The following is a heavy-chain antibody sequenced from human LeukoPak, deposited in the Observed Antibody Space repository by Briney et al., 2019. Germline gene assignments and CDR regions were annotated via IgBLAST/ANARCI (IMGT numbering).Heavy chain of an antibody. CDR2: IYYSGST. J-gene: IGHJ4*02. Sequence: SETLSLTCTVSGGSFSSSSYYWGWIRQPPGKGLEWIGSIYYSGSTYYNLSLKSRVTISVDTSKNQFSLKLSSVTAADTAVYYCARLAVAGVDHYDYWGQGTLVTVSS. V-gene: IGHV4-39*01. CDR3: ARLAVAGVDHYDY. D-gene: IGHD6-19*01. CDR1: GGSFSSSSYY.